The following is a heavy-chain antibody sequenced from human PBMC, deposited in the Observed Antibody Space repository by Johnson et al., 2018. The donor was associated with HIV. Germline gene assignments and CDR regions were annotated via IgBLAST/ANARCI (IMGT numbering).Heavy chain of an antibody. D-gene: IGHD3-16*01. CDR2: IKQDGSEK. CDR1: GFTFSSYW. CDR3: ARDWGTRGWDDAIDI. V-gene: IGHV3-7*01. J-gene: IGHJ3*02. Sequence: MQLVESGGGLVQPGGSLRLSCAASGFTFSSYWMSWVRQAPGKGLEWVANIKQDGSEKYYVDSVKGRFTISRDNAKNSLYLQMNRLRAEDTAVYYCARDWGTRGWDDAIDIWGQGTMVTVSS.